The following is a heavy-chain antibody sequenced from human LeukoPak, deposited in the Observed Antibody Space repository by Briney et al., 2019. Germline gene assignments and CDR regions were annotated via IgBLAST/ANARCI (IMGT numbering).Heavy chain of an antibody. CDR2: IYFSGTT. V-gene: IGHV4-59*08. CDR3: ARHGPLYDVWSAQFYFDY. D-gene: IGHD3-3*01. CDR1: GESISTYY. J-gene: IGHJ4*02. Sequence: SETLSLTCTVSGESISTYYWSWIRQPPGKRLEWIGYIYFSGTTNYNPSLKSRVTISVDTSKNQFSLRLSSVTAADTALYYCARHGPLYDVWSAQFYFDYWGPGTLVTVSS.